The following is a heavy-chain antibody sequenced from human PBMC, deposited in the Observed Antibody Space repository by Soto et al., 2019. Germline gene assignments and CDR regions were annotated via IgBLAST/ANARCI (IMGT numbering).Heavy chain of an antibody. Sequence: LRVSCVGSGFSFRKYAMNWVRQAPGKGLEWVSGISGSGGSGRGFYADPVKGRFTISRDNSKNTLYLEMNSLRAEDTAVYYCAKDLDDYSSAIDFWGQGTLVTVSS. D-gene: IGHD4-4*01. CDR1: GFSFRKYA. J-gene: IGHJ4*02. V-gene: IGHV3-23*01. CDR2: ISGSGGSGRG. CDR3: AKDLDDYSSAIDF.